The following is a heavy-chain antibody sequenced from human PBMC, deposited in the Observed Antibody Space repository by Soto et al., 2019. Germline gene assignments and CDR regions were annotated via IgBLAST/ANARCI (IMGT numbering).Heavy chain of an antibody. J-gene: IGHJ6*02. Sequence: GGSLRLSCAASGFTFSSYSMNWVRQAPGKGLEWVSSISSSSSYIYYADSVKGRFTISRDNAKNSLYLQMNSLRAEDTAVYYCARENYGSGAYYYYGMDVWGQGTTVTVSS. CDR1: GFTFSSYS. CDR3: ARENYGSGAYYYYGMDV. D-gene: IGHD3-10*01. CDR2: ISSSSSYI. V-gene: IGHV3-21*01.